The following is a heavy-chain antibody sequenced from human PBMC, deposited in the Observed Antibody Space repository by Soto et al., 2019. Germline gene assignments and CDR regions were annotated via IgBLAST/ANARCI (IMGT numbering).Heavy chain of an antibody. J-gene: IGHJ6*02. CDR2: ISYDGSNK. Sequence: QVQLVESGGGVVQPGRSLRLSCAASGFTFSSYAMHWVRQAPGKGLEWVAVISYDGSNKYYADSVKGRFTISRDNSKNTLYLQMNSLRAEDTAVYYCARGPEKYTDKYYYYYYGMDVWGQGTTVTVSS. D-gene: IGHD5-18*01. CDR3: ARGPEKYTDKYYYYYYGMDV. V-gene: IGHV3-30-3*01. CDR1: GFTFSSYA.